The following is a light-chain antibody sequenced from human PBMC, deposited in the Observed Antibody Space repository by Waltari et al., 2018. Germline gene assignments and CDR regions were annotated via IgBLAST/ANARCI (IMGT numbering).Light chain of an antibody. J-gene: IGLJ2*01. Sequence: QSALTQPASVSGSPGQSITITCPGTTNNFVSWYQLHPGQPPRLIISDVTYRPSGVPSRFSGSKSGDTASLTISGVQAEDEAHYYCSSFTSLRSVIFGGGTTLTVL. CDR3: SSFTSLRSVI. V-gene: IGLV2-14*01. CDR1: TNNF. CDR2: DVT.